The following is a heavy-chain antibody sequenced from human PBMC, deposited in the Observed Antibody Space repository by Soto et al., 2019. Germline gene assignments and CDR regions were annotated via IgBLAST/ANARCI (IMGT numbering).Heavy chain of an antibody. J-gene: IGHJ4*02. CDR2: INYSGST. Sequence: VSYGSSGSLSCYRSFIQKPPGKGLEWIGEINYSGSTNYNPSLKSRVTISVDTSKNQFSLKLSSATAADTAVYYCASISIAARQGNDYWGQGTLVTVSS. CDR3: ASISIAARQGNDY. D-gene: IGHD6-6*01. CDR1: YGSSGSLSCY. V-gene: IGHV4-61*01.